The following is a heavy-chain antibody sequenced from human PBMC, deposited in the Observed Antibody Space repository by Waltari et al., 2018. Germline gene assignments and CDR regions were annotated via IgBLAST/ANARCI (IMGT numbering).Heavy chain of an antibody. J-gene: IGHJ5*02. CDR3: ARERHRLMEEGYLMALDP. D-gene: IGHD3-3*01. CDR2: ISGNNGHT. V-gene: IGHV1-18*01. Sequence: QVQLVQSGAEVKKPGASVTVSCKASGYTFSDSGISWGRQAPGQGREWMGWISGNNGHTNHAQKFQGRLIMTEDTSATTVYMELTYLTSDDTAVYYCARERHRLMEEGYLMALDPWGQGTLVTVSS. CDR1: GYTFSDSG.